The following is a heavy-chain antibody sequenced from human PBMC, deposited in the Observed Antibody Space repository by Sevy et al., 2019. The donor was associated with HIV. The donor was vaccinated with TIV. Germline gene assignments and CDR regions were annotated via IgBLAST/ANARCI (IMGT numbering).Heavy chain of an antibody. D-gene: IGHD2-2*01. CDR1: GGSFSGYY. V-gene: IGHV4-34*01. J-gene: IGHJ5*02. CDR2: INHSGST. Sequence: SETLSLTCAVYGGSFSGYYWSWIRQPPGKGLEWIGEINHSGSTNYNPSLKSRVTISVDTSKNQFSLKLSSVTAADTAVYYCASRPAAIVPPNWFDPWGQRTLVTVSS. CDR3: ASRPAAIVPPNWFDP.